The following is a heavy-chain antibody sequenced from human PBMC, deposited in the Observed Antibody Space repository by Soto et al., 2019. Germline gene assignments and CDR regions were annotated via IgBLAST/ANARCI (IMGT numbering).Heavy chain of an antibody. CDR3: ARDELGYYDRSGYLRR. Sequence: QVQLVESGGGVVQPGRSLRLSCAASGFTFSSYAMHWVRQAPGKGLEWVAVISYDGSNKYYADSVKGRFTISRDNSKNTMYLQMNSLRAGDTAVYYCARDELGYYDRSGYLRRWGQGTLVTVSS. CDR2: ISYDGSNK. D-gene: IGHD3-22*01. CDR1: GFTFSSYA. J-gene: IGHJ4*02. V-gene: IGHV3-30-3*01.